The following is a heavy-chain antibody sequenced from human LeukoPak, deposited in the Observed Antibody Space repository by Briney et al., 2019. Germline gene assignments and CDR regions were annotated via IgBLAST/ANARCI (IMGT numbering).Heavy chain of an antibody. V-gene: IGHV1-2*02. D-gene: IGHD5-24*01. CDR1: GYSFTNYD. CDR3: ARIRDGYNDAYDI. Sequence: GASVKVSCKASGYSFTNYDINWVRQAPGQGLEWMGWINPNSGDTNYAQKFQGRVTMTSDTSTSTVYMGLSSLRSEDTAVYYCARIRDGYNDAYDIWGQGTMVTVSS. J-gene: IGHJ3*02. CDR2: INPNSGDT.